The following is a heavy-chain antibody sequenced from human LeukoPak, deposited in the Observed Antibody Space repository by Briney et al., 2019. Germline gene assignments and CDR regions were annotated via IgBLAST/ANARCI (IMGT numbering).Heavy chain of an antibody. CDR1: GYTFTSYG. Sequence: ASVKVSCKASGYTFTSYGISWVRQAPGQGLERMGIINPSGGSTSYAQKFQGRVTMTRDTSTSTVYMELSSLRSEDTAVYYCARAFRARWLQLDFDYWGQGTLVTVSS. CDR3: ARAFRARWLQLDFDY. J-gene: IGHJ4*02. D-gene: IGHD5-24*01. CDR2: INPSGGST. V-gene: IGHV1-46*01.